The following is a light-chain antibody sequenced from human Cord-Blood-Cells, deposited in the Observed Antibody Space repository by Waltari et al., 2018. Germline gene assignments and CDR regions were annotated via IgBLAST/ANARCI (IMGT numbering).Light chain of an antibody. Sequence: EIVMTQSPATLSVSPGERATLSCRASQSVSSNLARYQQKPGQAPRPLIYGASTRATGIPARFSGSGSGTEFTLTISSLQSEDFAVYYCQQYNNWPRTFGQGTKVEIK. J-gene: IGKJ1*01. CDR3: QQYNNWPRT. CDR2: GAS. CDR1: QSVSSN. V-gene: IGKV3-15*01.